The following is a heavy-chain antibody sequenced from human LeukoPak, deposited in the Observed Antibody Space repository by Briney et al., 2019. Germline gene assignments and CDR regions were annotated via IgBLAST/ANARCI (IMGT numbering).Heavy chain of an antibody. D-gene: IGHD1-26*01. V-gene: IGHV3-21*01. CDR2: IDVGSYT. CDR3: ASEGVVGPVAHFDY. Sequence: PGGSLRLSCAVSGFTFSNYAMNWIRQAPGKGLEWVSSIDVGSYTYYAGSVKGRFTISRDNAKNLLYLQMNSLRVEDTAVYYCASEGVVGPVAHFDYWGQGALVTVSS. CDR1: GFTFSNYA. J-gene: IGHJ4*02.